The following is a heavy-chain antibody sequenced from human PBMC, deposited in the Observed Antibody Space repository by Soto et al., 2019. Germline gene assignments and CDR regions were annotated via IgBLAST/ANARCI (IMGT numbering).Heavy chain of an antibody. J-gene: IGHJ4*02. D-gene: IGHD3-22*01. CDR2: IWYDGSNK. CDR3: ATNYYDSSGYYFSFDY. Sequence: GGSLRLSCAASGFTFSSYGMHWVRQAPGKGLEWVAVIWYDGSNKYYADSVKGRFTISRDNSKNTLYLQMNSLRAEDTAVYYCATNYYDSSGYYFSFDYWGQGTLVTVSS. V-gene: IGHV3-33*01. CDR1: GFTFSSYG.